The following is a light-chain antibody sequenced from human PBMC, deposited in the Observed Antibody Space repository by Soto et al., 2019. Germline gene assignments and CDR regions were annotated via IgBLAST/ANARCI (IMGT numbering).Light chain of an antibody. J-gene: IGLJ2*01. V-gene: IGLV2-14*01. CDR2: DVT. CDR1: SSDVGGYKY. CDR3: SSYTISTTVL. Sequence: QSALTQPASVSGSPGQSITISCTGTSSDVGGYKYVSWYQQHPGKAPKLMIYDVTNRPSGISDRFSGSKSGNTASLTISGLQAEDEADYYCSSYTISTTVLFGGGTKLTVL.